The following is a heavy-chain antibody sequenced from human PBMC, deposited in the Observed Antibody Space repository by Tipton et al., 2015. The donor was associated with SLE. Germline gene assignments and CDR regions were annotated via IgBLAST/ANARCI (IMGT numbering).Heavy chain of an antibody. CDR3: AREGIAAAGGFDL. V-gene: IGHV4-34*01. Sequence: TLSLTCAVYGGSFSGYYWSWIRQPPGKGLEWIGEINHSGSTNYNPSLKSRVTISVDTSKNRFSLKLSSVTAADTAVYYCAREGIAAAGGFDLWGRGTLVTVSS. CDR1: GGSFSGYY. J-gene: IGHJ2*01. CDR2: INHSGST. D-gene: IGHD6-13*01.